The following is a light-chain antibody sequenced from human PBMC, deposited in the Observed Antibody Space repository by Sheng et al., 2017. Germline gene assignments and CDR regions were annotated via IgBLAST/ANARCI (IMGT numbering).Light chain of an antibody. J-gene: IGKJ3*01. CDR2: AAS. CDR1: QSISSY. CDR3: QQSQGT. V-gene: IGKV1-39*01. Sequence: DIQMTQSPSSLSASVGDRVTITCRASQSISSYLNWYQQKPGKAPKLLIYAASSLQSGVPSRFSGSGSGTDFNLTISSLQPEDFATYYCQQSQGTFGPGTKVDIK.